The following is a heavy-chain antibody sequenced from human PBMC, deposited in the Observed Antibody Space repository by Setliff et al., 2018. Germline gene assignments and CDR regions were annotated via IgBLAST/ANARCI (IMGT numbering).Heavy chain of an antibody. Sequence: SETLSLTCTVSDGSLSTYYWSWIRQPPGKGLEFIGYVYYSGTANYSPSLRSRLTISVDTSKNQFSRKLRSVTAADTAVYYCARGGTFRYFDFWGQGAPVTVSS. D-gene: IGHD5-12*01. CDR1: DGSLSTYY. CDR3: ARGGTFRYFDF. V-gene: IGHV4-59*01. J-gene: IGHJ4*02. CDR2: VYYSGTA.